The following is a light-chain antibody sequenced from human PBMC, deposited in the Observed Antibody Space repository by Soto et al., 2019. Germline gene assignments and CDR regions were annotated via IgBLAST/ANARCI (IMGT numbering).Light chain of an antibody. J-gene: IGKJ2*01. V-gene: IGKV1D-8*01. Sequence: VICMTQSPSLLSASTGDRVTVSFRMSQGISSSLAWYQQKPGKAPEILIYAASTLQSGVPSRFSGSGSGTDFTLTISCLQSEDSATDYCQQYYSFPYTFGQGTNLEIK. CDR1: QGISSS. CDR3: QQYYSFPYT. CDR2: AAS.